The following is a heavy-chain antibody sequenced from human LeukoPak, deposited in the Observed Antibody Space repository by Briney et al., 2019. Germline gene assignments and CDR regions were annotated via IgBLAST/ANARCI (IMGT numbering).Heavy chain of an antibody. CDR1: GGSINLYY. CDR2: IYYSGST. Sequence: PSETLSLTCVVSGGSINLYYWSWLRQPPGKGLEWLGYIYYSGSTNYNPSLESRVTISVDKSKNQFSLKLSSVTAADTAVYYCAASGYSFGDAFDIWGQGTMVTVSS. V-gene: IGHV4-59*12. CDR3: AASGYSFGDAFDI. D-gene: IGHD3-16*01. J-gene: IGHJ3*02.